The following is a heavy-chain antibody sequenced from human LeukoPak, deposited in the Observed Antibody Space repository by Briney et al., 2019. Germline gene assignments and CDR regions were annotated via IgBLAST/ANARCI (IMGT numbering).Heavy chain of an antibody. V-gene: IGHV1-69*05. CDR2: IIPIFGTA. J-gene: IGHJ3*02. CDR3: ARDREDSSSSDDAFDI. CDR1: GGTFSSYA. Sequence: SVKVSCKASGGTFSSYAISWVRQAPGQGLEWMGGIIPIFGTANYAQKFQGRVTITTDESTSTAYMELSSLRSEDTAVYYCARDREDSSSSDDAFDIWGQGTMVTVSS. D-gene: IGHD6-13*01.